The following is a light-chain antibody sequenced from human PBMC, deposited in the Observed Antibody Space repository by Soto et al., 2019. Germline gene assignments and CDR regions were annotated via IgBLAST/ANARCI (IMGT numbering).Light chain of an antibody. Sequence: DIQMTQSPSSLSASVGDRVTITCRASQTISIDLNWYQQKPGKVPTLLISATSTLQSGVPSRFVGSGSGTYFTLTISSLQPEDFATYYCQQSHSTPTFGGGTRVEIK. V-gene: IGKV1-39*01. J-gene: IGKJ4*01. CDR2: ATS. CDR1: QTISID. CDR3: QQSHSTPT.